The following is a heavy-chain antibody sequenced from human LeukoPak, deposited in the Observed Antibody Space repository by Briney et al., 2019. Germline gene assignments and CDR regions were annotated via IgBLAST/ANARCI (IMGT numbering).Heavy chain of an antibody. CDR3: LHWGSSGPFDY. V-gene: IGHV3-23*01. D-gene: IGHD6-6*01. CDR1: GFTFAGYA. CDR2: ISGSGGST. Sequence: GGSLRLSCAASGFTFAGYAMTWVRQAPGKGLEWVSLISGSGGSTYYADVVKGRFTISRDNSKNALYLRMNSLRADDTAVYYCLHWGSSGPFDYWGQGTLVTVSS. J-gene: IGHJ4*02.